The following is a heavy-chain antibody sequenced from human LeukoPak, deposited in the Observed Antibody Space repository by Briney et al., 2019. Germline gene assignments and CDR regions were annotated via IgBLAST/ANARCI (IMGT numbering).Heavy chain of an antibody. D-gene: IGHD1-1*01. CDR2: INSDGSST. Sequence: GGSLRLSCAASGFTFSSYWMHWVRHAPGKGLVWVSRINSDGSSTSYADSVKGRFTISRDNAKNTLYLQMNSLRAEDTAVFYCARTTWPYYFDYWGQGTLVTVSS. J-gene: IGHJ4*02. V-gene: IGHV3-74*01. CDR1: GFTFSSYW. CDR3: ARTTWPYYFDY.